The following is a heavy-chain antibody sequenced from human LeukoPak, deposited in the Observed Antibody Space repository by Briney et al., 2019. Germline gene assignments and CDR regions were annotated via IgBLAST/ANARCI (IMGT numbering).Heavy chain of an antibody. CDR2: LNPDGSKR. D-gene: IGHD5-12*01. Sequence: PGGSLRLSCGASGFRFSRHWINWVRQAPGKGLEWVANLNPDGSKRYYADSMKGRFTISRDNARNSLYLQMNNLRAEDTAVYYCARGYGDYDFGYWGQGTLVTVSS. CDR3: ARGYGDYDFGY. CDR1: GFRFSRHW. J-gene: IGHJ4*02. V-gene: IGHV3-7*01.